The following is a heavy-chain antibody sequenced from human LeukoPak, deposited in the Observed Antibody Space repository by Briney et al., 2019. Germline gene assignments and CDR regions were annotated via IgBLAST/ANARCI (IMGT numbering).Heavy chain of an antibody. CDR3: GRESSVVVPTTMDDASDI. CDR2: IKQAGSAP. CDR1: GFTFSHYS. J-gene: IGHJ3*02. D-gene: IGHD2-2*01. V-gene: IGHV3-7*01. Sequence: PGRSLRLSCAASGFTFSHYSMSWVRQAPGKGLEWVANIKQAGSAPFSLASVKGRFTIPRAHAETALYLQMHRLRLQDPPGYYCGRESSVVVPTTMDDASDIGGQGTMVTVSS.